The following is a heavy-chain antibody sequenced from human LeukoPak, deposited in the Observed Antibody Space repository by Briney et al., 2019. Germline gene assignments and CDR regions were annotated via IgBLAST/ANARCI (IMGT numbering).Heavy chain of an antibody. J-gene: IGHJ4*02. Sequence: GGSLRLSCAASGFTFSSYWMSWVRQAPGKGLEWVANIKYDEIEKYHVDSVKGRFTISRDNTKNSLYLQMNSLRVEDTAVYYCARDTGALVTHFDYWGQGTLVTVSS. D-gene: IGHD5-18*01. CDR3: ARDTGALVTHFDY. CDR1: GFTFSSYW. CDR2: IKYDEIEK. V-gene: IGHV3-7*03.